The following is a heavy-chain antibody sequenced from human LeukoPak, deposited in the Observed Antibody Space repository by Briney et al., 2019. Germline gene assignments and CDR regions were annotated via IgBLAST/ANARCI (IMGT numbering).Heavy chain of an antibody. Sequence: AGGSLRLSCAASGFTFDDYGMSWVRQAPGKGLEWVSGINWNGGSTGYADSVKGRFTISRDNAKNSLYLQMNSLRAEDTALYYCARSRGGTTILNNFDYWGQGTLVSVSS. CDR2: INWNGGST. V-gene: IGHV3-20*04. J-gene: IGHJ4*02. CDR3: ARSRGGTTILNNFDY. CDR1: GFTFDDYG. D-gene: IGHD1-1*01.